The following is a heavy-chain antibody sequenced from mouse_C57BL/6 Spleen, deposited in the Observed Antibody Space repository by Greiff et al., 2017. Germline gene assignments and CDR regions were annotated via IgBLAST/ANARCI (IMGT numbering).Heavy chain of an antibody. J-gene: IGHJ1*03. Sequence: VQLQQSGAELARPGASVKLSCKASGYTFTSYGISWVKQRPGQGLEWIGEIYPRSGNTYYNEKFKGKATLTADKSSSTAYMELRSLTSEDSAVYFCARDGNYGSFDVWGKGTTVTVSS. CDR1: GYTFTSYG. CDR3: ARDGNYGSFDV. V-gene: IGHV1-81*01. D-gene: IGHD2-1*01. CDR2: IYPRSGNT.